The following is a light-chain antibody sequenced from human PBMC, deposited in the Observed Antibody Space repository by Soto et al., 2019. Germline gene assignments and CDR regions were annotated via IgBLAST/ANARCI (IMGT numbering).Light chain of an antibody. V-gene: IGLV6-57*01. Sequence: NFMLTQPHSVSESPRKTVTISCTRSSGSIASNYVQWYQQRPGSSPTTVIYEDNQRPSGVPDRFSGSIDSSSNSASLIISGLKTEDEADYYCQSYDSSNWVFGGGTKLTVL. CDR2: EDN. CDR3: QSYDSSNWV. CDR1: SGSIASNY. J-gene: IGLJ3*02.